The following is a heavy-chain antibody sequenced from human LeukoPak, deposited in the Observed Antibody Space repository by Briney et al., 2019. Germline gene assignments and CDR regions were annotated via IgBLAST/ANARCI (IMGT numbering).Heavy chain of an antibody. D-gene: IGHD3-16*01. CDR3: ARDLYSTYGGYFDY. Sequence: SETLSLTCTVSGYSISSGYYWGCIRQPPGKGLEWIGSIYHSGSTYYNPSLKSRVTISVDTSKNQFSLKLSSVTAADTAVYYCARDLYSTYGGYFDYWGQGTLVTVSS. J-gene: IGHJ4*02. CDR2: IYHSGST. V-gene: IGHV4-38-2*02. CDR1: GYSISSGYY.